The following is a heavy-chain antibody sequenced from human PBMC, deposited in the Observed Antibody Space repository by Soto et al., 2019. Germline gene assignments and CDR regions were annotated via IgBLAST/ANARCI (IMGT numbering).Heavy chain of an antibody. Sequence: QVQLVQSGGEVKKPGASVKVSCKTSGYRFTTYGISWVRQAPGQGLEWMGWISAYNGNTNYAQKLQDRVTMTTDTSTSTAYMELRSLRSDDTAVYYCAREGPAPYYYYGMDVWGQGSTVIVSS. J-gene: IGHJ6*02. CDR2: ISAYNGNT. V-gene: IGHV1-18*01. CDR1: GYRFTTYG. CDR3: AREGPAPYYYYGMDV.